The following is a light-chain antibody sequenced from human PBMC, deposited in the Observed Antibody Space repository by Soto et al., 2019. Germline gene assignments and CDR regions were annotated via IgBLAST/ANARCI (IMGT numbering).Light chain of an antibody. CDR2: RAS. Sequence: MVLRQSPATLFVLPGERVTLPSGAGQQIFYNVAWYQHRPGQAPRLLIYRASTRAPGVPARFSGSGSGTEFTLTISSLQPEDFAVYSCLQYHNLWAFGQGTKLEI. V-gene: IGKV3-15*01. CDR1: QQIFYN. CDR3: LQYHNLWA. J-gene: IGKJ2*01.